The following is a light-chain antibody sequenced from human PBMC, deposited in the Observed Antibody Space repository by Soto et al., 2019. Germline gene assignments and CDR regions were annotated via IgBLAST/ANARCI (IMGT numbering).Light chain of an antibody. J-gene: IGKJ1*01. CDR3: QQYTDWPTT. CDR2: GAS. CDR1: QTISSW. V-gene: IGKV3-15*01. Sequence: MTHSPSTLSGSVGDRVTITWRASQTISSWLAWYQQKPGQAPRLLIYGASTRATGTPARFSGSGSGTEFTLTISSLQSEDFAVYYCQQYTDWPTTFGQGTTVDIK.